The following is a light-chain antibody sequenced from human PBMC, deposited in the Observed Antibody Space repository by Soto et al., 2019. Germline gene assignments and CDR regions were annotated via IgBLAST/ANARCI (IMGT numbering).Light chain of an antibody. J-gene: IGKJ5*01. CDR2: GAS. Sequence: EIVLTQSRGTLSLSPGRRSTLPCRASQSVTSTYVAWYQQKNGQAPRLXIYGASNRATGIPDRFSGSGYGTDFNLTISRLETEDFAVYYCQQYGSSPITFGQGTRLEIK. V-gene: IGKV3-20*01. CDR3: QQYGSSPIT. CDR1: QSVTSTY.